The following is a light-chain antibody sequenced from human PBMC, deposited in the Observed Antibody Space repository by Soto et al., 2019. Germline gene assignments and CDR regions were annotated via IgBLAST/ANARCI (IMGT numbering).Light chain of an antibody. Sequence: QSVLTQPPSVSGAPGQRVTISCTGSSSNIGAGFDVHWYRQLPGTSPKLLIFGNSNRPSGVPDLFSGARSGTSASLAITGLQAEDEADYYCQSYDTSLRGWVFGGGTKVTVL. J-gene: IGLJ3*02. CDR2: GNS. CDR1: SSNIGAGFD. CDR3: QSYDTSLRGWV. V-gene: IGLV1-40*01.